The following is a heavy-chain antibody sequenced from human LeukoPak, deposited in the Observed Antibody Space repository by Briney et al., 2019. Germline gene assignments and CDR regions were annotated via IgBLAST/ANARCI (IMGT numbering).Heavy chain of an antibody. D-gene: IGHD1-26*01. Sequence: ASVKVSFKASGYTFTGYYMHWVRQAPGQGLEWMGWINPDSGGTNYAQNFQGRVTMTRDTSVSTVYMEVSSLRSGDTAVYYCAGAGYRGNYYYYFDFWGQGTLVTVSS. CDR3: AGAGYRGNYYYYFDF. CDR1: GYTFTGYY. V-gene: IGHV1-2*02. J-gene: IGHJ4*02. CDR2: INPDSGGT.